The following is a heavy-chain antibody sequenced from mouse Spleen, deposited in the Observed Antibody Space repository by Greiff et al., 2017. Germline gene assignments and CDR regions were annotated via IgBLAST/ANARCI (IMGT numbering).Heavy chain of an antibody. CDR3: AKDSSGYGYFDV. D-gene: IGHD3-2*02. J-gene: IGHJ1*03. CDR1: GYTFTDYY. CDR2: INPNNGGT. V-gene: IGHV1-26*01. Sequence: VQLQQSGPELVKPGASVKISCKASGYTFTDYYMNWVKQSHGKSLEWIGDINPNNGGTSYNQKFKGKATLTVDKSSSTAYMELRSLTSEDSAVYYCAKDSSGYGYFDVWGTGTTVTVSS.